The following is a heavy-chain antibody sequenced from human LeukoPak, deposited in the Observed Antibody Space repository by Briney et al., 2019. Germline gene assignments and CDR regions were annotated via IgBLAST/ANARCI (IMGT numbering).Heavy chain of an antibody. Sequence: GGSLRLSCAASGFTFDDYAMHWVRQAPGKGLEWVSGISWNSGSIGYADSVKGRFTISRDNAKNSLYPQMNSLRAEDTALYYCAKDWVNYGSGSYYDYWGQGTLVTVSS. CDR3: AKDWVNYGSGSYYDY. D-gene: IGHD3-10*01. CDR2: ISWNSGSI. CDR1: GFTFDDYA. J-gene: IGHJ4*02. V-gene: IGHV3-9*01.